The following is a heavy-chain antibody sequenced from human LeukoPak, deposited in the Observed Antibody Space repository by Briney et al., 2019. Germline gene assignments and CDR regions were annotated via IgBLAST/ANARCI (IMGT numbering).Heavy chain of an antibody. D-gene: IGHD1-1*01. J-gene: IGHJ3*02. V-gene: IGHV4-38-2*01. CDR2: IYHSGST. CDR1: GYSISSGYY. CDR3: ARQQDGTGGLI. Sequence: SETLSLTCAVSGYSISSGYYWGWIRQPPGKGLEWIGSIYHSGSTYYNPSLKSRVTISVDTSKNQFSLKLSSVTAADSAVYYCARQQDGTGGLIWGQGTMVTVSS.